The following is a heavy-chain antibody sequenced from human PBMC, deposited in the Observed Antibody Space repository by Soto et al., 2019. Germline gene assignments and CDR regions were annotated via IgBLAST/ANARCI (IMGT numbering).Heavy chain of an antibody. D-gene: IGHD3-16*01. CDR3: AKTSGYDYVWGSSGLDP. J-gene: IGHJ5*02. V-gene: IGHV3-30*18. CDR2: ISYDGSDK. CDR1: GFTFSSFG. Sequence: PGGSLRLSCAASGFTFSSFGMHWVRQAPGKGLQWVAVISYDGSDKYYADSVKGRFTISRDDSTNTLYLQMNSLRAEDTAVYYCAKTSGYDYVWGSSGLDP.